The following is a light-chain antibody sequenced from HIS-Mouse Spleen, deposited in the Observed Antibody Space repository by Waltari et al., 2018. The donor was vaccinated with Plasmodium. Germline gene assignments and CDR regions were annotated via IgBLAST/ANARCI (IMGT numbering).Light chain of an antibody. CDR1: VLAKKY. V-gene: IGLV3-27*01. J-gene: IGLJ3*02. Sequence: SYELTQPSSVSVSPGQTARITCSGDVLAKKYARWFQQKPGQAPVLVIYKDSERPSGVPVRFSGSSSGTTVTLTSSGGQVEDEADYYCYSAADNNWVFGGGTKLTVL. CDR3: YSAADNNWV. CDR2: KDS.